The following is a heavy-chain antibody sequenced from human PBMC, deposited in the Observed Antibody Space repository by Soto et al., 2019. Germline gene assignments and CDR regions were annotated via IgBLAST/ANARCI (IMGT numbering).Heavy chain of an antibody. CDR3: ARDTDKLSVTDIDY. D-gene: IGHD1-26*01. V-gene: IGHV3-33*01. Sequence: QVQLVESGGGVVQPGRSLRLSCAASGFTFSSYGMHWVRQAPGKGLEWVAAIWYDGSNKYYADSVKGRFTISRDNSKNTLYRQMNSLRAEDTAVYYCARDTDKLSVTDIDYWGQGTLVTVSS. CDR2: IWYDGSNK. J-gene: IGHJ4*02. CDR1: GFTFSSYG.